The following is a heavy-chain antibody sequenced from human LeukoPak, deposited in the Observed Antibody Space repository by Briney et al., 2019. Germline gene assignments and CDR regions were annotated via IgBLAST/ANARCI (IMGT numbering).Heavy chain of an antibody. V-gene: IGHV1-69*13. D-gene: IGHD4-17*01. J-gene: IGHJ4*02. CDR2: IIPIFGTA. CDR1: GGTFSSYA. CDR3: ASQASTGPAN. Sequence: GASVKVSCKASGGTFSSYAISWVRQAPGQGLEWMGGIIPIFGTANYAQKFQGRVTITADESTSTAYMELSSLRSEDTAVYYCASQASTGPANWGQGTLVTVSS.